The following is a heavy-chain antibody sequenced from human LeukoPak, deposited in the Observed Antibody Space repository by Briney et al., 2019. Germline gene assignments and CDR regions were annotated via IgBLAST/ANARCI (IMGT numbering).Heavy chain of an antibody. CDR1: GYTLTELS. Sequence: GASVKVSCKVSGYTLTELSMHWVRQAPGKGLEWMGGFDPEDGETIYAQKFQGRVTMTEDTSTDTAYMELSSLRAEDTALYYCVEWNSVYWYFDLWGRGTLVTVSS. V-gene: IGHV1-24*01. CDR3: VEWNSVYWYFDL. D-gene: IGHD3-16*01. CDR2: FDPEDGET. J-gene: IGHJ2*01.